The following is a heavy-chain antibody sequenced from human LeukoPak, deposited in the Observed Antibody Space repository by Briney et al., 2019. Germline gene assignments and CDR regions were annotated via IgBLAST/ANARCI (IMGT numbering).Heavy chain of an antibody. D-gene: IGHD6-19*01. J-gene: IGHJ4*02. CDR3: ARDRGLLYGSSGCLDS. CDR2: NNPSTGTT. CDR1: GYTFTSYS. V-gene: IGHV1-46*01. Sequence: ASVKVSCKTSGYTFTSYSMHWVRQAPGQGLEWMGLNNPSTGTTAYAQTFQGRVTMTRDASTSTVYMELSSLTSEDTAVYFCARDRGLLYGSSGCLDSWGQGTLVTVSS.